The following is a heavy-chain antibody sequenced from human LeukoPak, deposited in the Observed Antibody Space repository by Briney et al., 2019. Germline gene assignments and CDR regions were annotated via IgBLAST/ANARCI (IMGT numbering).Heavy chain of an antibody. Sequence: GRSLRLSCAASGFTFSNYGMHWFCQAPGKGLEWVAAISYDGSKKYYADSLKGRFTISRDDPKNSLYLQMNSLRAEDTAVYYCARVDYRGGGYFMDVWGRGTPATVSS. V-gene: IGHV3-30*03. CDR1: GFTFSNYG. J-gene: IGHJ6*03. CDR2: ISYDGSKK. D-gene: IGHD4-11*01. CDR3: ARVDYRGGGYFMDV.